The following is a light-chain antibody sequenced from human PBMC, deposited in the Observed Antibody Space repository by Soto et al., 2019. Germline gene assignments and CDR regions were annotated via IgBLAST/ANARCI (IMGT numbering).Light chain of an antibody. Sequence: QSVLTQPRSVSASPGQSVTISCTGSSSDVGGSNHVSWYQHHPGKAPKFIIYDVTKRPSGVPDRFSGSKSGNTASLTISGLQAEDEADYYCCSYAGTYTFVFGTGTKGTVL. CDR3: CSYAGTYTFV. CDR1: SSDVGGSNH. CDR2: DVT. V-gene: IGLV2-11*01. J-gene: IGLJ1*01.